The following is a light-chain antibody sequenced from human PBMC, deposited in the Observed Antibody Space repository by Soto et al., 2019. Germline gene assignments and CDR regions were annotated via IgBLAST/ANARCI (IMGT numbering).Light chain of an antibody. CDR3: GTWDSRLSAYV. V-gene: IGLV1-51*01. CDR1: TFNIGNNF. Sequence: QSVLTQPPSVSAAPGQKVTISCSGSTFNIGNNFVSWYQQLPGTAPKVLIYDNNKRPSGIPDRFSASKSGTSATLGITGLQTGDEAVYYCGTWDSRLSAYVFGTGTKVTV. J-gene: IGLJ1*01. CDR2: DNN.